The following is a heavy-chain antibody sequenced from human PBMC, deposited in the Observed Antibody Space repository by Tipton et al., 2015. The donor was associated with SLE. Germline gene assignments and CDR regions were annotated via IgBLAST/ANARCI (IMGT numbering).Heavy chain of an antibody. V-gene: IGHV4-31*03. D-gene: IGHD2-15*01. CDR1: GGSISSGGYY. CDR2: IYYSGST. CDR3: ARSLPTELVVDN. Sequence: TLSLTCTVSGGSISSGGYYWSWIRQHPGKGLEWIGYIYYSGSTYYNPSLKSRVTISVDTSKNQFSLKLSSVTAADTALYYCARSLPTELVVDNGGQETLFTISS. J-gene: IGHJ4*02.